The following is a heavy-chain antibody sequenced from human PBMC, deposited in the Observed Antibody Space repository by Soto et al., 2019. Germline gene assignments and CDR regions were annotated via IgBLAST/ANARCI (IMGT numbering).Heavy chain of an antibody. J-gene: IGHJ4*02. CDR1: GFTFSSYG. V-gene: IGHV3-33*01. D-gene: IGHD2-21*02. Sequence: GGSLRLPCAASGFTFSSYGMHWVRQAPGKGLEWEAVIWYDGSNKYYADSVKGRFTISRDNSKNTLYLQMNSLRAEDTAVYYCARAHCGGDCYSGPFAYWGQGTLVTVSS. CDR2: IWYDGSNK. CDR3: ARAHCGGDCYSGPFAY.